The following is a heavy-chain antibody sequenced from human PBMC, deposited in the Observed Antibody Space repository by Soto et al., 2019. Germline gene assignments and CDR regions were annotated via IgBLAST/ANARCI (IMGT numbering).Heavy chain of an antibody. J-gene: IGHJ3*02. V-gene: IGHV1-3*01. Sequence: QVQLVQSGAEVKKPGASVKVSCKASGYTFTSYAMHWVRQAPGQRLEWMGWINAGNGNTKYSQKFQGRVTITRDTSESTAYMELSSLRSEDTAVYYCARGGAYNWNAVAFDIRGQGTMVTVSS. D-gene: IGHD1-1*01. CDR2: INAGNGNT. CDR1: GYTFTSYA. CDR3: ARGGAYNWNAVAFDI.